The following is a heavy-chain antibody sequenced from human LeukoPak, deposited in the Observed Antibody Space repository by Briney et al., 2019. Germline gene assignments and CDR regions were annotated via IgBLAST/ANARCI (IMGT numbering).Heavy chain of an antibody. CDR3: ARTSKFDY. Sequence: GGSLRLSCVVSGFTFSNYWMSWGRQAPGKGLEWVANIKEDGSEKHYVDSVKGRFTISRDNAKNSLSLQMNSLRAEDTAVYYCARTSKFDYWGQGTLVPVSS. CDR1: GFTFSNYW. V-gene: IGHV3-7*04. CDR2: IKEDGSEK. J-gene: IGHJ4*02.